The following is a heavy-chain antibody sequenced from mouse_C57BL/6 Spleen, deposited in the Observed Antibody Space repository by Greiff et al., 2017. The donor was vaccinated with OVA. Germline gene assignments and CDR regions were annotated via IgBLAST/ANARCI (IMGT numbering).Heavy chain of an antibody. Sequence: VQLQQPGAELVKPGASVKVSCKASGYTFTSYWMHWVKQRPGQGLEWIGRIHPSDSDTNYNQKFKGKATLTVDKSSSTAYMQLSSLTSEDSAVYYCATPYYYGSDYFDYWGQGTTLTVSS. CDR2: IHPSDSDT. D-gene: IGHD1-1*01. J-gene: IGHJ2*01. V-gene: IGHV1-74*01. CDR1: GYTFTSYW. CDR3: ATPYYYGSDYFDY.